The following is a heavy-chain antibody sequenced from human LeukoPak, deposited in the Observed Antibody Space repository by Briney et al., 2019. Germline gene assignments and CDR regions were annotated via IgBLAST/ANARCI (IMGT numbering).Heavy chain of an antibody. CDR3: VRENYYGMDV. V-gene: IGHV3-74*01. CDR2: MNSDGSTI. Sequence: PGGSLRLSCAASGFTFSPYWMHWVRQAPGKGLVWVSRMNSDGSTISHADSVKGRFTISRDNAKNTLYLQMNSLRAEDTAVYYCVRENYYGMDVWGQGTTVTVSS. CDR1: GFTFSPYW. J-gene: IGHJ6*02.